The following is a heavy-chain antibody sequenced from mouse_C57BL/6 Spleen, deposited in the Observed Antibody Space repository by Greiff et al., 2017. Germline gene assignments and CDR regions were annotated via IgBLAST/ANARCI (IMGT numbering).Heavy chain of an antibody. CDR2: IHPNSGST. Sequence: VQLQQPGAELVKPGASVKLSCKASGYTFTSYWMPWVKQRPGQGLEWIGMIHPNSGSTNYNEKFKSKGTLTVDKSSTTAYMQLSSLTSEDAAIYFCARERAYCGNYRVFAYWGQGTTVTVSS. CDR3: ARERAYCGNYRVFAY. V-gene: IGHV1-64*01. CDR1: GYTFTSYW. J-gene: IGHJ2*01. D-gene: IGHD2-10*01.